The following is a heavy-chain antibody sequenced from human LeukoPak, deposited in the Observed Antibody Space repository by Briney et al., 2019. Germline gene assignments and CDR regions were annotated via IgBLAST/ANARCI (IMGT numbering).Heavy chain of an antibody. V-gene: IGHV3-23*01. CDR1: GFTFYNFV. D-gene: IGHD5-12*01. J-gene: IGHJ5*02. CDR2: ISGSGGGT. CDR3: AKAFSAYENWPPNWFDP. Sequence: GGSLRLSCAASGFTFYNFVMSWVRQAPGKGLEWVSAISGSGGGTYYADSVKGRLTISRDNSKNTLYLQMSSLRAEDTAVYYCAKAFSAYENWPPNWFDPWGPGTLVTVSS.